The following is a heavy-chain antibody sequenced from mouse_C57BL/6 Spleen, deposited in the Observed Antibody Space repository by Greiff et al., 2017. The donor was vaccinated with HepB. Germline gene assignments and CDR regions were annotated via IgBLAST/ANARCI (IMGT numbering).Heavy chain of an antibody. J-gene: IGHJ2*01. CDR2: INPGSGGT. CDR3: AREGRVFDY. CDR1: GYAFTNYL. Sequence: VQRVESGAELVRPGTSVKVSCKASGYAFTNYLIEWVKQRPGQGLEWIGVINPGSGGTNYNEKFKGKATLTADKSSSTAYMQLSSLTSEDSAVYFCAREGRVFDYWGQGTTLTVSS. V-gene: IGHV1-54*01.